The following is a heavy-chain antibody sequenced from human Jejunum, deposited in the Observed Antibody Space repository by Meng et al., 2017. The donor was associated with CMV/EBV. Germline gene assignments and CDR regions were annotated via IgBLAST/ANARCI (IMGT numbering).Heavy chain of an antibody. CDR3: AKRGDYGATYDMDV. CDR1: VFTFSSYA. CDR2: LSYDGSNK. D-gene: IGHD4/OR15-4a*01. Sequence: VFTFSSYAMHWVRQAPGKGLAWVAVLSYDGSNKYYADSVKGRFTISRDNSKNTLYLQMNSLRAEDTAVYYCAKRGDYGATYDMDVWGQGTTVTVSS. V-gene: IGHV3-30-3*02. J-gene: IGHJ6*02.